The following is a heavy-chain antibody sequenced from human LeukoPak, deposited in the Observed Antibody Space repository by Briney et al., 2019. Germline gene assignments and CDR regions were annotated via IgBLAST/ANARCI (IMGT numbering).Heavy chain of an antibody. J-gene: IGHJ4*02. CDR2: ISSSSSYI. V-gene: IGHV3-21*01. Sequence: PGGSLRLSCAASGFTFSSYSMNWVRQAPGKGLEWVSSISSSSSYIYYADSVKGRFTISRDNAKNSLYLQMNSLRAEDTAVYYCARVIRDTAMAQGVDYWGQGTLATVSS. CDR1: GFTFSSYS. D-gene: IGHD5-18*01. CDR3: ARVIRDTAMAQGVDY.